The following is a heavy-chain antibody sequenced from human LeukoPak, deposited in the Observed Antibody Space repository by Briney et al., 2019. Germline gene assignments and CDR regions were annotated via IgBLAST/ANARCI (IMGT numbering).Heavy chain of an antibody. D-gene: IGHD1-26*01. Sequence: SETLSLTCTVSGGSISSYYWSCIRQPPGKGLESIGYIYSSGSTNYNPSLRSRVTISVDTSKNQFSLKLSSVTAADTAVYYCARSSSEWQLPPGYWGRGTLVTVSS. CDR1: GGSISSYY. V-gene: IGHV4-4*08. CDR2: IYSSGST. J-gene: IGHJ4*02. CDR3: ARSSSEWQLPPGY.